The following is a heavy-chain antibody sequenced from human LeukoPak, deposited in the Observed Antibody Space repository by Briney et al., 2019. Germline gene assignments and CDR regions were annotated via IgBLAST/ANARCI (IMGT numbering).Heavy chain of an antibody. V-gene: IGHV4-34*12. CDR2: VFDGKTT. CDR1: GESLNYYY. Sequence: SETLSLTCAVYGESLNYYYWSWIRQSPEKGLEWIGEVFDGKTTNYNPSLKSRVTISAVTSSNQFSLNLKSVTAADTAVYYCASGAWATRLHSWAQETLVIVSS. CDR3: ASGAWATRLHS. D-gene: IGHD5-24*01. J-gene: IGHJ4*02.